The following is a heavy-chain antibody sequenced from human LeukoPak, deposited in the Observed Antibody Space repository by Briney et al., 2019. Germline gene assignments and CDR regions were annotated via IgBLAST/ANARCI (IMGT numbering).Heavy chain of an antibody. CDR2: IRGLSTQI. Sequence: GGSLRLSCSASGFTLSDYDMNWVRQAPGKGLEWVSSIRGLSTQISYGDPVKGRFSISRDNAKNSVYLQMNSLGVEDTAIYYCGRAFPPLRTSAAGDLWGQGILVTVSS. V-gene: IGHV3-69-1*02. CDR3: GRAFPPLRTSAAGDL. J-gene: IGHJ4*02. D-gene: IGHD6-25*01. CDR1: GFTLSDYD.